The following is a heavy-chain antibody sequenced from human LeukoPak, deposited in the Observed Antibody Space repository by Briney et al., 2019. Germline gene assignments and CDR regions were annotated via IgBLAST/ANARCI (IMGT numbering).Heavy chain of an antibody. J-gene: IGHJ3*02. CDR3: AKDPSYDSSGTHDAFDI. V-gene: IGHV3-23*01. CDR2: LSGSGGRT. Sequence: GGSLRLSCAASGFTFSSYAMSWVRQAPGKGLEWVSALSGSGGRTYYADSVKCRFTISRDNSKNTLYLQMNSLRAEDTAVYYCAKDPSYDSSGTHDAFDIWGQGTMVTVSS. CDR1: GFTFSSYA. D-gene: IGHD3-22*01.